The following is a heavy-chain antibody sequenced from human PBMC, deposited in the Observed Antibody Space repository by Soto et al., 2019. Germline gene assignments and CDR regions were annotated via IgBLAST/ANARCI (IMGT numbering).Heavy chain of an antibody. Sequence: EVQLVESGGGLVKPGGSLRLSCAASGFTFSSYSMNWVRQAPGKGLEWVSSISSSSSYIYYADSVKGRFTISRDNAKNSLYLQMNSLRAEDTAVYYCARDIVATMNPYYYYGMDVWGQGTTVTVSS. CDR2: ISSSSSYI. J-gene: IGHJ6*02. CDR3: ARDIVATMNPYYYYGMDV. CDR1: GFTFSSYS. D-gene: IGHD5-12*01. V-gene: IGHV3-21*01.